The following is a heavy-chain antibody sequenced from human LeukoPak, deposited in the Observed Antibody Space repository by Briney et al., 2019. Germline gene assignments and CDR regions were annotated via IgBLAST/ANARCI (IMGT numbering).Heavy chain of an antibody. CDR2: IYYSGST. CDR3: ARTPVVTYYYYYGMDV. D-gene: IGHD4-23*01. Sequence: SETLSLTCTVSGGSIRSSHYYWGWIRQPPGKGLEWIGSIYYSGSTYYNPSLKSRVTISVDTSKNQFSLKLSSVTAADTAVYYCARTPVVTYYYYYGMDVWGQGTTVTVSS. V-gene: IGHV4-39*01. J-gene: IGHJ6*02. CDR1: GGSIRSSHYY.